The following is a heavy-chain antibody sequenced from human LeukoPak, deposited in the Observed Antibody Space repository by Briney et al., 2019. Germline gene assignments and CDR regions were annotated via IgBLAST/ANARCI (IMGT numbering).Heavy chain of an antibody. CDR2: IYTSGST. Sequence: PSETLSLTCTVSGGSISSYYWSWIRQPAGKGLEWIGRIYTSGSTNYNPSLKSRVTMSVDTSKNQLSLKLSSVTAADTAVSSRARDTDLNYSNAYYYGMDVWGQGTTVTVSS. CDR3: ARDTDLNYSNAYYYGMDV. V-gene: IGHV4-4*07. D-gene: IGHD4-11*01. J-gene: IGHJ6*02. CDR1: GGSISSYY.